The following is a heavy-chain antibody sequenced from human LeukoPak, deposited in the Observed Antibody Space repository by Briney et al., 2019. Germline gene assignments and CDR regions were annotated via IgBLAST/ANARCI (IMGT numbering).Heavy chain of an antibody. CDR3: ARVGQRITIFGVVKMKYYMDV. CDR2: INPNSGGT. V-gene: IGHV1-2*02. D-gene: IGHD3-3*01. Sequence: ASVKVSCKASGYTFTSYGISWVRQAPGQGLEWMGWINPNSGGTNYAQKFQGRVTMTRDTSISTAYMELSRLRSDDTAVYYCARVGQRITIFGVVKMKYYMDVWGKGTTVTVSS. CDR1: GYTFTSYG. J-gene: IGHJ6*03.